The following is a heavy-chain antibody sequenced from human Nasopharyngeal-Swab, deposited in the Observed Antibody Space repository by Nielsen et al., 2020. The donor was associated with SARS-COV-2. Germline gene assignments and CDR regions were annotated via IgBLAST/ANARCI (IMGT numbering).Heavy chain of an antibody. CDR3: ARGRWDDSSGYYYPRGRYSWFDP. CDR1: GGTFSSYA. Sequence: SVKVSCKASGGTFSSYAISWVRQAPGQGLEWMRGIIPIFGTANYAQKFQGRVTITADKSTSTAYMELSSLRSEDTAVYYCARGRWDDSSGYYYPRGRYSWFDPWGQGTLVTVSS. CDR2: IIPIFGTA. D-gene: IGHD3-22*01. J-gene: IGHJ5*02. V-gene: IGHV1-69*06.